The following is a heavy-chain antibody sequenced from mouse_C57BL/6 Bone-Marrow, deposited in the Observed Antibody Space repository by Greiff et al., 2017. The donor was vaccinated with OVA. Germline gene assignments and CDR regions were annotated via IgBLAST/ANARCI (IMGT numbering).Heavy chain of an antibody. V-gene: IGHV14-3*01. CDR1: GFNFKNTY. D-gene: IGHD2-2*01. Sequence: VQLQQSVAELVRPGASVKLSCTASGFNFKNTYMHWVKQRPEQGLEWIGRIDPANGNTKYAPKFQGKATITADTSSNTAYLQLSSLTSEDTAIYYCARGYDWYFDVWGTGTTVTVSS. CDR2: IDPANGNT. J-gene: IGHJ1*03. CDR3: ARGYDWYFDV.